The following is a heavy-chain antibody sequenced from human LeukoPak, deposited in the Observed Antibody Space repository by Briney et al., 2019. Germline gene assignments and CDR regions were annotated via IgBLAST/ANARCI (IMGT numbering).Heavy chain of an antibody. CDR3: ARSRPWGAADY. D-gene: IGHD1-26*01. J-gene: IGHJ4*02. CDR2: INSDGSST. CDR1: GFTFSSYW. V-gene: IGHV3-74*01. Sequence: PGGSLRLSCAASGFTFSSYWMHWVRQAPVKGLVWVSRINSDGSSTSYADSVKGRFTISRDNAKNTLYLQMNSLRAEDTAVYYCARSRPWGAADYWGQGTLVTVSS.